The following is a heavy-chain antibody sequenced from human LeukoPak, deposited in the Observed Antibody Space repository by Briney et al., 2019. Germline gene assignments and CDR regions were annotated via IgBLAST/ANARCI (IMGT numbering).Heavy chain of an antibody. J-gene: IGHJ5*02. CDR1: GGSISSSSYY. CDR3: ARARGDGPYNWFDP. Sequence: PSETLSLTCTVSGGSISSSSYYWGWIRQPPGKGLEWIGSIYYSGSTYYNPSLKSRVTISVDTSKNQFSLKLSSVTAADTAVYYCARARGDGPYNWFDPWGQGTLVTVSS. D-gene: IGHD3-16*01. CDR2: IYYSGST. V-gene: IGHV4-39*07.